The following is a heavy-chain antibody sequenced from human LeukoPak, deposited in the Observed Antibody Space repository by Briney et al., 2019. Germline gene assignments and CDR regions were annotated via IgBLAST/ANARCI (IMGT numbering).Heavy chain of an antibody. J-gene: IGHJ4*02. Sequence: WASVKVSCKASGYTFTSYDINWVRQATGQGLEWMGWMNPNRGNTGYAQKFQGRVTITRNTSISTAYMELSRLRSDDTAVFYCAVLTTDYDFWSAYYDRAGPWAGDWGQGTLVTVSS. V-gene: IGHV1-8*03. CDR3: AVLTTDYDFWSAYYDRAGPWAGD. CDR1: GYTFTSYD. D-gene: IGHD3-3*01. CDR2: MNPNRGNT.